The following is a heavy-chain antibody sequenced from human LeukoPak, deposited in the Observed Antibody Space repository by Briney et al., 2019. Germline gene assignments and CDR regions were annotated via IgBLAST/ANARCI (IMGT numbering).Heavy chain of an antibody. CDR3: AKATKAVAGT. Sequence: PGGSLRLSCAASGFTFSSYGMHWVRQAPGKGLEWVAVISYDGSNKYYADSVKGRSTISRDNSKNTLYLQMNSLRAEDTAVYYCAKATKAVAGTWGPGTLVTVSS. CDR1: GFTFSSYG. J-gene: IGHJ5*02. CDR2: ISYDGSNK. V-gene: IGHV3-30*18. D-gene: IGHD6-19*01.